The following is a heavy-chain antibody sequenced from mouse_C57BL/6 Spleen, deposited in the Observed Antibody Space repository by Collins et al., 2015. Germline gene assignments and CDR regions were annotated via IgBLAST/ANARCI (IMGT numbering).Heavy chain of an antibody. Sequence: NQKFKDKATLTADKSSSTAYMQLTSLTYEDSAVYYCARETLYDGYYLFAYWGQGTLVTVSA. V-gene: IGHV1-7*01. CDR3: ARETLYDGYYLFAY. D-gene: IGHD2-3*01. J-gene: IGHJ3*01.